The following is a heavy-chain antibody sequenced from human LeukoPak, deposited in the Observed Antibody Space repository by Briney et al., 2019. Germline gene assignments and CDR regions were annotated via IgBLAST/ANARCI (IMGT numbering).Heavy chain of an antibody. D-gene: IGHD3-3*01. CDR2: IYYSGST. Sequence: PSETLSLTCTVSGYSISSGYYWGWIRQPPGKGLEWIGSIYYSGSTYYNPSLKSRVTISVDTSKNQFSLKLSSVTAADTAVYYCARPYYYDFWSGPFYYFDYWGQGTLVTVSS. CDR1: GYSISSGYY. V-gene: IGHV4-38-2*02. CDR3: ARPYYYDFWSGPFYYFDY. J-gene: IGHJ4*02.